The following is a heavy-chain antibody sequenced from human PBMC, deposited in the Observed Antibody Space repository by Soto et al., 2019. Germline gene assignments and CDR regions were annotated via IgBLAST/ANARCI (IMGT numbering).Heavy chain of an antibody. CDR3: VRLGGYCSSTSTTCYGYYGMDV. V-gene: IGHV4-39*01. CDR2: FHYSENT. J-gene: IGHJ6*02. CDR1: GGSISSGPYS. D-gene: IGHD2-2*01. Sequence: HLQLQESGPGLVKPSETLSLTCTVSGGSISSGPYSWGWIRQPPGEGLEWIGTFHYSENTYYNPSLESRSTISVDPSKNQFSLKVTSVTVADTAVYYCVRLGGYCSSTSTTCYGYYGMDVWGQGTTVTVSS.